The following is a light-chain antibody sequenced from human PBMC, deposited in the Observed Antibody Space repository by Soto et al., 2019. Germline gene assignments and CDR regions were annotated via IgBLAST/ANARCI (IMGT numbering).Light chain of an antibody. J-gene: IGLJ1*01. CDR2: DNN. CDR1: SSNIGYDY. CDR3: GRLDSRLSTDG. Sequence: SVLTQPLAVSAAPVQQVTIACSRSSSNIGYDYVSCYQQLPGTAPKLRIYDNNKRAAGIPARLSGSESGTSATLGITGLQPGDEADYYCGRLDSRLSTDGFGTGTKVNV. V-gene: IGLV1-51*01.